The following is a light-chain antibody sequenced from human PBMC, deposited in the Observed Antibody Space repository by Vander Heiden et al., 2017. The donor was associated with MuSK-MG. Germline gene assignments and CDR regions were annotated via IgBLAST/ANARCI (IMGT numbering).Light chain of an antibody. Sequence: DIHMTQSPSTLSASVGDRVTITCRASQSISSWLAWYQHKPGKAPKLLIYDASSLESGVPSRFSGSGSGTEFTLTISSLQPDDFATYYCQQNNSYSRTFGQGTKVEIK. CDR2: DAS. CDR1: QSISSW. V-gene: IGKV1-5*01. J-gene: IGKJ1*01. CDR3: QQNNSYSRT.